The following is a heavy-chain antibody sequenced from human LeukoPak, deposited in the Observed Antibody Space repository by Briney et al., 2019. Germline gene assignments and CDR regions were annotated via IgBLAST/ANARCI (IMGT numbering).Heavy chain of an antibody. J-gene: IGHJ4*02. D-gene: IGHD4-11*01. V-gene: IGHV3-23*01. CDR1: GFTFSSYA. CDR3: AKDPGRSNYFFDY. Sequence: PGGSLRLSCAASGFTFSSYAMSWVRQAPGKGLEWVSAISGSGGSTYYADSVKGRFTISRDNSKNTLYLQMNSLRAENTAVYYCAKDPGRSNYFFDYWGQGTLVTVSS. CDR2: ISGSGGST.